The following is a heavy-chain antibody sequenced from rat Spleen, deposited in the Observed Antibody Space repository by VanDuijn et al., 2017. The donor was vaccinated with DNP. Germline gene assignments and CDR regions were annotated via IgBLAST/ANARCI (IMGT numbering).Heavy chain of an antibody. CDR2: IRYDGGST. J-gene: IGHJ2*01. CDR3: ARHVLPLRVWDY. V-gene: IGHV5-22*01. CDR1: GFNFSDYN. D-gene: IGHD1-4*01. Sequence: EVQLVESGGGFVQPGGSLKLSCAASGFNFSDYNMAWVRQTPKKGLEWVAYIRYDGGSTYYGDSVKGRFTISRDNAKSTLYLQMNSLRSEDMATYYCARHVLPLRVWDYWGQGVMVTVSS.